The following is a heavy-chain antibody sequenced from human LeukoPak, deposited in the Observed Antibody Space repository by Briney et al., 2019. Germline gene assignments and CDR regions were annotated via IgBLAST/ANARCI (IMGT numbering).Heavy chain of an antibody. Sequence: GASVKVSCKASGYTFTSYGISWVRQAPGQGLEWMGWISAYNGNTNYAQKLQGRVTMTTDTSTSTAYMELRSLRSDDTAVYYCAIVSSWWYYYYYMDVWGKGTTVTVSS. V-gene: IGHV1-18*01. D-gene: IGHD6-13*01. CDR2: ISAYNGNT. CDR3: AIVSSWWYYYYYMDV. CDR1: GYTFTSYG. J-gene: IGHJ6*03.